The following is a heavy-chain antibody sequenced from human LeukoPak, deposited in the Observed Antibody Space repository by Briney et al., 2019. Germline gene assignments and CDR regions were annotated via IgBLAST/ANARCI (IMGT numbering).Heavy chain of an antibody. V-gene: IGHV4-34*01. J-gene: IGHJ3*02. Sequence: PSETLSLTCAVYGGSFSGYYWSWIRQPPGKGLEWIGEINHSGSTNHNPSLKSRVTISVDTSKNQFSLKLSSVTAADTAVYYCASRPTTVTTAVDDAFDIWGQGTMVTVSS. CDR1: GGSFSGYY. CDR2: INHSGST. CDR3: ASRPTTVTTAVDDAFDI. D-gene: IGHD4-17*01.